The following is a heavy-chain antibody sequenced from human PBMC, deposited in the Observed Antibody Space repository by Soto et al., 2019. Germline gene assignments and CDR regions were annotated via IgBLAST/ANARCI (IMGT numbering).Heavy chain of an antibody. V-gene: IGHV1-46*01. CDR3: ARDGGLLTAGWHYDL. CDR2: INPRAGST. D-gene: IGHD2-15*01. Sequence: QVQLVQSGADVKKPGTSVKGSCKAAGYSFTNYCMYWVRQAPGQGLELMGMINPRAGSTGYAQKVQDRVTLTRDTSTTTDYMALSTIIADDTAVYYCARDGGLLTAGWHYDLWGPANLVTVSS. J-gene: IGHJ2*01. CDR1: GYSFTNYC.